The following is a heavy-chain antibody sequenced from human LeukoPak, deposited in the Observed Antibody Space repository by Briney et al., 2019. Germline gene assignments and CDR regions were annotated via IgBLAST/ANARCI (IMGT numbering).Heavy chain of an antibody. CDR2: ISGSSHST. J-gene: IGHJ4*02. V-gene: IGHV3-23*01. CDR3: AKAAGSDNYSLHYFDC. D-gene: IGHD3-10*01. Sequence: PGGSLRLSCAASGFTFSRIAMTWVRQAPGKGLEWVSLISGSSHSTFYADSVKGRFSISRDNSKNTVYLLMNSLRAEDTAVYYCAKAAGSDNYSLHYFDCWGQGTLVTVSS. CDR1: GFTFSRIA.